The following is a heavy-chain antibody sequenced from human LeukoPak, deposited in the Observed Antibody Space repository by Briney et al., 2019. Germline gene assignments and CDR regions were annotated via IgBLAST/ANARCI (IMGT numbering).Heavy chain of an antibody. CDR1: GFTVSSNY. J-gene: IGHJ3*02. D-gene: IGHD3-16*01. Sequence: GGSLRLSCAASGFTVSSNYMSWVRQAPGKGLEWVSVIYSGGSTYYADSVKGRFTISRDNSKNTLYLQMNSLRAEDTAVYYCARAPRGYLGADIWGQGTMVTVSS. CDR3: ARAPRGYLGADI. CDR2: IYSGGST. V-gene: IGHV3-66*01.